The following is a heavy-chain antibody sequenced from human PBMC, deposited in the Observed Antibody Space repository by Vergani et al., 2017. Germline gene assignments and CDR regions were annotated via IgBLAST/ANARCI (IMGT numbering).Heavy chain of an antibody. D-gene: IGHD6-13*01. Sequence: QVQLQESGPGLVKSSETLSLTCSVSFDSIRNLYCNWIRQPPGKGLEWLGSIHYSENTNYNPSLQSRVSISVDTSKSQFSLRLTSVTAADSAIYYCAGDTHSWQKADRWGQGLLVSVSS. CDR1: FDSIRNLY. CDR3: AGDTHSWQKADR. CDR2: IHYSENT. V-gene: IGHV4-59*11. J-gene: IGHJ5*02.